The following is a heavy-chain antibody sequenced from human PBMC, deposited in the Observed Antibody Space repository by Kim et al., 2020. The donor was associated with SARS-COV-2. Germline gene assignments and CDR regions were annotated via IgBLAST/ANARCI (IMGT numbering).Heavy chain of an antibody. CDR2: IYYSGST. V-gene: IGHV4-39*01. J-gene: IGHJ4*02. CDR1: GGSISSSSYY. CDR3: ARHSQHWLGATLSYFDY. Sequence: SETLSLTCTVSGGSISSSSYYWSWIRQPPGKGLEWIGSIYYSGSTYYNPSLKSRVTISVDTSKNQFSLKLSSVTAADTAVYYCARHSQHWLGATLSYFDYWGQGTLVTVSS. D-gene: IGHD6-19*01.